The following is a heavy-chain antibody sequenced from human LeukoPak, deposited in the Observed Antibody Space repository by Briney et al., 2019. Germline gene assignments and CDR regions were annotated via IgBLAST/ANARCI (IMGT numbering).Heavy chain of an antibody. V-gene: IGHV4-34*01. CDR2: INHSGST. CDR3: ARAVVGSRDY. D-gene: IGHD2-15*01. J-gene: IGHJ4*02. Sequence: PSETLSLTCAVYGVSFSGYYWSWIRQPPGKGLEWIGEINHSGSTNYNPSLKSRVTISVDTSKNQFSLKLSSVTDADTAVYYCARAVVGSRDYWGQGTLVTVSS. CDR1: GVSFSGYY.